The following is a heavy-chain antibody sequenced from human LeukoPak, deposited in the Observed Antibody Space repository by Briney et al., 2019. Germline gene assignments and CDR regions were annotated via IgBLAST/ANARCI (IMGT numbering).Heavy chain of an antibody. CDR2: FDPEDGET. V-gene: IGHV1-24*01. CDR3: ATVSWSRFRGSYYSRTFDY. J-gene: IGHJ4*02. CDR1: GYTLTELS. D-gene: IGHD1-26*01. Sequence: GASVRVSCKVSGYTLTELSMHWVRQAPGKGLEWMGGFDPEDGETIYAQKFQGRVTMTEDTSTDTAYMELSSLRSEDTAVYYCATVSWSRFRGSYYSRTFDYWGQGTLVTVSS.